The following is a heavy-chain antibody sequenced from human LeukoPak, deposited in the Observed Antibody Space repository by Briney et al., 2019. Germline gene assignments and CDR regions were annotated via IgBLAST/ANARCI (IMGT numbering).Heavy chain of an antibody. D-gene: IGHD5-12*01. J-gene: IGHJ6*02. V-gene: IGHV1-2*02. CDR3: ARDGGYDSGYYYYYGMDV. CDR1: GYTFTGYY. CDR2: INPNSGGT. Sequence: ASVKVSCKASGYTFTGYYMHWVRQAPGQGLGWMGWINPNSGGTNYAQKFQGRVTMTRDTSISTAYMELSRLRSDDTAVYYCARDGGYDSGYYYYYGMDVWGQGTTVTVSS.